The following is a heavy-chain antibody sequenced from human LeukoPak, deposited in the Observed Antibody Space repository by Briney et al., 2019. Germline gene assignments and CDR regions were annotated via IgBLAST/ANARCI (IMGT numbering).Heavy chain of an antibody. Sequence: SPSETLSLTCTVSGGSISSYYWSWIRQPPGKGLEWIGYIYYSGSTNYNPSLKSRVTISVDTSKNQFSLKLSSVTAADTAVYYCARDHFLEWSQEFDPWGQGTLVTVSS. CDR2: IYYSGST. CDR1: GGSISSYY. V-gene: IGHV4-59*01. D-gene: IGHD3-3*01. CDR3: ARDHFLEWSQEFDP. J-gene: IGHJ5*02.